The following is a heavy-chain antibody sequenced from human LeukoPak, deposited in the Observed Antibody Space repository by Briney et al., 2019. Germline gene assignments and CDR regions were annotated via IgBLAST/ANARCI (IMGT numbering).Heavy chain of an antibody. CDR1: GGSFSGYY. J-gene: IGHJ4*02. CDR3: ARGEYYDSSGYIY. Sequence: PSETLSLTCAVYGGSFSGYYWSWIRQPPGKGLEWIGYIYYSGSTYYNPSLKSRVTISVDTSKNQFSLKLSSVTAADTAVYYCARGEYYDSSGYIYWGQGTLVTVSS. D-gene: IGHD3-22*01. V-gene: IGHV4-34*09. CDR2: IYYSGST.